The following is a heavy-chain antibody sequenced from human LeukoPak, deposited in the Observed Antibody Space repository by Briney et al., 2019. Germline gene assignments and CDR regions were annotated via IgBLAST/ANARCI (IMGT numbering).Heavy chain of an antibody. CDR1: GGTFSSYA. Sequence: ASVKVSCKASGGTFSSYAISWVRQAPGQGLEWMGGIIPIFGTANYAQKFQGRVTITADESTSTAYMELSSLRSEDTAVYYCARSKYYYGSGSYVYFDYWGQGTLVTVSS. J-gene: IGHJ4*02. CDR2: IIPIFGTA. V-gene: IGHV1-69*13. D-gene: IGHD3-10*01. CDR3: ARSKYYYGSGSYVYFDY.